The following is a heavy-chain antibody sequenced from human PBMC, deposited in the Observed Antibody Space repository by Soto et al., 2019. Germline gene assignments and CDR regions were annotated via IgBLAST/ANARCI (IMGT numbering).Heavy chain of an antibody. J-gene: IGHJ4*02. CDR1: GGTFSSYA. CDR2: IIPIFGTA. Sequence: SVKVSCKASGGTFSSYAISWVRQAPGQGLEWMGGIIPIFGTANYAQKFQGRVTITADESTSTAYMELSSLRSEDTAVYYCARTELSLIYFDYWGQGTLVTSPQ. D-gene: IGHD3-16*02. V-gene: IGHV1-69*13. CDR3: ARTELSLIYFDY.